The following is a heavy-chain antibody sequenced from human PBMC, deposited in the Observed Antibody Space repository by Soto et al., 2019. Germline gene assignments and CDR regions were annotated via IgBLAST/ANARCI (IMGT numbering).Heavy chain of an antibody. J-gene: IGHJ3*01. CDR1: GGSISSYY. Sequence: PSETLSLTCPVSGGSISSYYWSWLRPPAWKRLEWIGRMYHAGTTDYNPSLKRRLSMSVDTSKNQFSLRLSSVTAADTALYYCARDVGYTGYEQGNPFDLWGQGTMVT. CDR3: ARDVGYTGYEQGNPFDL. CDR2: MYHAGTT. V-gene: IGHV4-4*07. D-gene: IGHD5-12*01.